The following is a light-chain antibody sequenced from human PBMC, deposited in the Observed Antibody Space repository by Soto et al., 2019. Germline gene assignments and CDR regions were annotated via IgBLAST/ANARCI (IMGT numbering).Light chain of an antibody. Sequence: QSVLTQPPSASGTPGQRVTISCSASSSSIGRNYVYWFQQLPGTAPKLLIFSNNQRPSGIPDRFSGSRSGTSASLAISGLRPEDEAVYYCATWDDSLSGLYVFGAGTQLTVL. CDR1: SSSIGRNY. CDR2: SNN. J-gene: IGLJ1*01. V-gene: IGLV1-47*02. CDR3: ATWDDSLSGLYV.